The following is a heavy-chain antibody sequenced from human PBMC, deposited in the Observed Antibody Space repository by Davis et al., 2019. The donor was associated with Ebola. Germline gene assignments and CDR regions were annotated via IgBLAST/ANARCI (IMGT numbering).Heavy chain of an antibody. Sequence: GGSLRLSCAASGFTFSSYGMTWVRQAPGKGLEWLSYISGSSSTTYYAESVKGRFTISRDNAKNSLYLQMNSLRGEDTAVYYCATRHCSGGSCYSGWYYWGQGTLVTVSS. CDR2: ISGSSSTT. J-gene: IGHJ4*02. CDR3: ATRHCSGGSCYSGWYY. D-gene: IGHD2-15*01. CDR1: GFTFSSYG. V-gene: IGHV3-48*01.